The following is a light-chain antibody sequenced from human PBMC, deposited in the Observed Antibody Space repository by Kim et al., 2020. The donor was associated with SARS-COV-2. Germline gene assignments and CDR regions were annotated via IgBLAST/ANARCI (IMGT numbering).Light chain of an antibody. V-gene: IGLV6-57*03. J-gene: IGLJ3*02. Sequence: NFMLTQPHSVSESPGETVTISCTRSSGNIANNYVQWYQQRPGSAPTAVITEDNQRPSGVPARFSGSIDISSNSASLTISGLKTEDEADYYCQSFDKSHLWVFGGGTQLTVL. CDR3: QSFDKSHLWV. CDR1: SGNIANNY. CDR2: EDN.